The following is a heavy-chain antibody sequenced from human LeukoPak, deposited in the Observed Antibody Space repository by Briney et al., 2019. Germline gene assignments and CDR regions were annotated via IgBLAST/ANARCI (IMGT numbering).Heavy chain of an antibody. CDR2: ISSNGGST. V-gene: IGHV3-64*01. D-gene: IGHD3-22*01. Sequence: GGSLRLSCAASGFTFSSYAMHWVRQAPGKGLEYVSAISSNGGSTYYANSVKGRFTISRDNSKNTLYLQMGSLRAEDMAVYYCARDRPPGDSSGYYYPPADYYYYGMDVWGQGTTVTVSS. CDR1: GFTFSSYA. CDR3: ARDRPPGDSSGYYYPPADYYYYGMDV. J-gene: IGHJ6*02.